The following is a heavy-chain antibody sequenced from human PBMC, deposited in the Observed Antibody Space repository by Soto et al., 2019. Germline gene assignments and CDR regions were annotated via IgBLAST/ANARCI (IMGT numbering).Heavy chain of an antibody. Sequence: TGGSLRLSCAASGFTFSSYAMSWVRQAPGKGLEWVSAISGSGGSTYYADSVKGRFTISRDNSKNTLYLQMNSLRAEDTAVYYCAKALADVDIVATIAQGFDYWGQGTLVTVSS. J-gene: IGHJ4*02. CDR2: ISGSGGST. CDR3: AKALADVDIVATIAQGFDY. CDR1: GFTFSSYA. V-gene: IGHV3-23*01. D-gene: IGHD5-12*01.